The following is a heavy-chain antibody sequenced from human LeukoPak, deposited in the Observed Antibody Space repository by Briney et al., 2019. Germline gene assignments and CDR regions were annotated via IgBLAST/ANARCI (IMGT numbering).Heavy chain of an antibody. CDR2: INPSGGST. J-gene: IGHJ3*02. CDR3: ARPTNPMVVTADDAFDI. D-gene: IGHD2-21*02. V-gene: IGHV1-46*01. CDR1: GYTFTSYY. Sequence: GASVKVSCKASGYTFTSYYMHWVRQAPGQGLEWMGIINPSGGSTSYAQKFQGRVTMTRDTSTSTVYMELSSLRSEDTAVYYCARPTNPMVVTADDAFDIWGQGTMVTVSS.